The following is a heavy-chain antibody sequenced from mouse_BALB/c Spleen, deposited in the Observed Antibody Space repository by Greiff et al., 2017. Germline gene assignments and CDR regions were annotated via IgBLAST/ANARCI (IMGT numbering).Heavy chain of an antibody. J-gene: IGHJ4*01. V-gene: IGHV14-3*02. CDR1: GFNIKDTY. Sequence: EVQLQQSGAELVKPGASVKLSCTASGFNIKDTYMHWVKQRPEQGLEWIGRIDPANGNTKYDPKFQGKATITADTSSNTAYLQLSSLTSEDTAVYYCAKDYDVVYYAMDYWGQGTSVTVSS. CDR2: IDPANGNT. D-gene: IGHD2-4*01. CDR3: AKDYDVVYYAMDY.